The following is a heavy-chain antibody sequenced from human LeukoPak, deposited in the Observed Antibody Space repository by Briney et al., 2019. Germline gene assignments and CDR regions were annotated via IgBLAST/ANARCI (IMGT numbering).Heavy chain of an antibody. J-gene: IGHJ6*03. CDR2: VSKSTTYI. CDR3: ASENDYNNYTYYHYLDL. V-gene: IGHV3-21*01. D-gene: IGHD4-11*01. CDR1: GFPLSTYS. Sequence: GGSLRLSCAASGFPLSTYSMNWVRQAPGKGLEWVSYVSKSTTYIYYADSVKGRFTISRDNAKNSLYLQMNSLRAEDTAVYYCASENDYNNYTYYHYLDLCGKGTTVTVSS.